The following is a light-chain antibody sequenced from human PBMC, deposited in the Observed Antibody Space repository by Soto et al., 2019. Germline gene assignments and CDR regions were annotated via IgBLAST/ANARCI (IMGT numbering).Light chain of an antibody. Sequence: QSLLTQPASVSGSPGQTITISCTGTSSDVGAYNYVSWYQQHPGKAPKLMIYEVVQRPSGVPDRFSGSKSGNTASLTVSGLQAADDADYFCKSYAGSNPYVFGSGTKVTVL. CDR1: SSDVGAYNY. CDR3: KSYAGSNPYV. J-gene: IGLJ1*01. CDR2: EVV. V-gene: IGLV2-8*01.